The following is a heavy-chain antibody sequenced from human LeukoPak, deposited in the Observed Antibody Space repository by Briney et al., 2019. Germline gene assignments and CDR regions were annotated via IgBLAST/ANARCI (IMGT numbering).Heavy chain of an antibody. Sequence: PSETLSLTCAVYGGSFSGYYWSWIRQPPGKGLEWIGEINHSGSTNYNPSLKSRVTISVDTSKNQFSLKLSSVTAADTAVYYCPRVLEYQGWLLTYYYYYYMDVWGKGTTVTVSS. V-gene: IGHV4-34*01. D-gene: IGHD2-2*01. J-gene: IGHJ6*03. CDR1: GGSFSGYY. CDR3: PRVLEYQGWLLTYYYYYYMDV. CDR2: INHSGST.